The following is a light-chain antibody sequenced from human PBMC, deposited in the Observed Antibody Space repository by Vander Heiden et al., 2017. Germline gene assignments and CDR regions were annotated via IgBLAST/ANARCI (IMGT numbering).Light chain of an antibody. J-gene: IGLJ3*02. CDR3: SAWDNSRNAWV. CDR2: DNN. V-gene: IGLV1-44*01. CDR1: SSNVGSKT. Sequence: QSVLTQPPSASGPPGQRVTSSCSGSSSNVGSKTVTWYQQLPGTAPKLLIYDNNQRPSGVPDRSSASKSGTSASLAVSGLQAEDEADYYCSAWDNSRNAWVFGGGTKLTVL.